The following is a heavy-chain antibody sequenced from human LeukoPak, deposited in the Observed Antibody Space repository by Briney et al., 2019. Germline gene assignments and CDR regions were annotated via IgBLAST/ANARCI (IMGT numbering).Heavy chain of an antibody. CDR2: IYYSGST. D-gene: IGHD1-26*01. CDR3: ARASGGGNWFDP. CDR1: GGSISSYY. Sequence: PSETLCLTCTVSGGSISSYYWSWIRQPPGKGLEWIGYIYYSGSTNYNPSLKSRVTISVDTSKNQFSLKLSSVTAADTAVYYCARASGGGNWFDPWGQGTLVTVSS. V-gene: IGHV4-59*01. J-gene: IGHJ5*02.